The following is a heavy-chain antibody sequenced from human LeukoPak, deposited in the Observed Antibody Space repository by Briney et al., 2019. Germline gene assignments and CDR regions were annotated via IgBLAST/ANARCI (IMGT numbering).Heavy chain of an antibody. CDR2: ISHSGST. V-gene: IGHV4-59*01. J-gene: IGHJ3*02. CDR1: GGSFSSYY. Sequence: SSETLSLTCTVSGGSFSSYYWSWIRQAPRKGLEWIGYISHSGSTDYNPSLKRRLTISLDTSKTQFSLKLNSVSAADTAVYYCARSLLYHSNTGLAFDIWGPGTMVAVSS. CDR3: ARSLLYHSNTGLAFDI. D-gene: IGHD2-15*01.